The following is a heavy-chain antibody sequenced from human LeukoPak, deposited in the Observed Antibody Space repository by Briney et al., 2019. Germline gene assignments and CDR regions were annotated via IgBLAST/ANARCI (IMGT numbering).Heavy chain of an antibody. D-gene: IGHD1-26*01. V-gene: IGHV3-48*03. CDR2: IRSSGSNM. J-gene: IGHJ3*02. CDR3: ARDGLSGDQAFDAFDI. Sequence: PGGSLRLSCAASGFTFRSYEMSSVRQTPGRGLEWIAYIRSSGSNMYNADSVRGRFSITRDNAKDSLYLQMNSLRAEDTAIYYCARDGLSGDQAFDAFDIWGQGTMVTVSS. CDR1: GFTFRSYE.